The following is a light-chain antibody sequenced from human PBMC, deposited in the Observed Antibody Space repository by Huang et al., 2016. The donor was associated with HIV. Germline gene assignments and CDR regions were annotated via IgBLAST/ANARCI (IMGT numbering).Light chain of an antibody. J-gene: IGKJ1*01. CDR3: QQYDISPWT. V-gene: IGKV3-20*01. CDR1: QSVSSSY. Sequence: EIVLTQSPGTLSLSPGERATLSCRASQSVSSSYLAWYQQKPGQAPRLLFYGASSRATGIPDRFSGSGSGTDFTLTISRLEPEEFAVYYCQQYDISPWTFGQGTKVEIK. CDR2: GAS.